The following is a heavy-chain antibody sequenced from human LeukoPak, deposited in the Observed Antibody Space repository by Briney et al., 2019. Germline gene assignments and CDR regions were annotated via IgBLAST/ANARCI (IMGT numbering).Heavy chain of an antibody. Sequence: SVKVSCKASVYTFTGYYMHWVRQAPGPRLEWMGGINPNSGDSNYAQNFQGSVTIYRDTSISTGYMERSRLRPHDTGVCYSAREGSTWSLACDPWGQGTLGTVSP. CDR2: INPNSGDS. CDR3: AREGSTWSLACDP. CDR1: VYTFTGYY. J-gene: IGHJ5*02. V-gene: IGHV1-2*02. D-gene: IGHD2-21*02.